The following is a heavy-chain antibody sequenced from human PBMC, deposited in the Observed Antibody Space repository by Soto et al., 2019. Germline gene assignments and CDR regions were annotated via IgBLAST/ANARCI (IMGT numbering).Heavy chain of an antibody. Sequence: SQTLSLTCALSGDSVSSNSASWNWIRQSPSRGLEWLGRTYYRSKWYNDYAVSVKSRITITPDTSKNQFSLQLNSVTPEETAVYYCARERLRPDTFDYWGQGTLVTVSS. CDR1: GDSVSSNSAS. CDR2: TYYRSKWYN. D-gene: IGHD3-16*01. J-gene: IGHJ4*02. CDR3: ARERLRPDTFDY. V-gene: IGHV6-1*01.